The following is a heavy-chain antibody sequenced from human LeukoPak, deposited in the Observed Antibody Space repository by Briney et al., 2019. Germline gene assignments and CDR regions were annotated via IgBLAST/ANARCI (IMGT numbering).Heavy chain of an antibody. D-gene: IGHD2-2*03. CDR2: IYHIGRT. Sequence: PSETLSLTCTISGGSITNYYWSWIRQPPGKGLEWIGYIYHIGRTNYNPSLKSRVTTSADTSKNQFYLKLRSVTAADTAVYYCAKHRGYCSSATCYKPRGYYYGLDVWGQGTTVTVSS. CDR1: GGSITNYY. V-gene: IGHV4-59*08. J-gene: IGHJ6*02. CDR3: AKHRGYCSSATCYKPRGYYYGLDV.